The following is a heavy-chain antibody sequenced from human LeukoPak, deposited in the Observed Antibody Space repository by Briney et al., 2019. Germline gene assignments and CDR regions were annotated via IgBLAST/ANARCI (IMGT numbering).Heavy chain of an antibody. D-gene: IGHD2-2*01. Sequence: GGSLRLSCAASGFTFSSYSMNWVRQAPGKGLEWVSSISSSSSYIYYADSVKGRFTISRDNAKKSLYLQMNSLRAEDTAVYYCVGPMGPAVIFGFDYWGQGTLVTVSS. J-gene: IGHJ4*02. CDR2: ISSSSSYI. CDR1: GFTFSSYS. V-gene: IGHV3-21*01. CDR3: VGPMGPAVIFGFDY.